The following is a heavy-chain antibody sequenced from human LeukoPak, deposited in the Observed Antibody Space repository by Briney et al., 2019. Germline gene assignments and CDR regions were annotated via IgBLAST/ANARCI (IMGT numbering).Heavy chain of an antibody. CDR1: GGSISSYY. CDR2: IYHSGST. J-gene: IGHJ4*02. V-gene: IGHV4-59*12. Sequence: PSETLSLTCTVSGGSISSYYWSWIRQPPGKGLEWIGYIYHSGSTYYNPSLKSRVTISVDRSKNQFSLKLSSVTAADTAVYYCARAIPVDTAFDYWGQGTLVTVSS. D-gene: IGHD5-18*01. CDR3: ARAIPVDTAFDY.